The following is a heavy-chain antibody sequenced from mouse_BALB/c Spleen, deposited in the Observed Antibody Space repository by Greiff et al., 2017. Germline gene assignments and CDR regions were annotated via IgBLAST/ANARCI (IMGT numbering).Heavy chain of an antibody. CDR1: GFNIKDTY. Sequence: EVKLQESGAELVKPGASVKLSCTASGFNIKDTYMHWVKQRPEQGLEWIGRIDPANGNTKYDPKFQGKATITADTSSNTAYLQLSSLTSEDTAVYYCARSYYGLYYFDYWGQGTTLTVSS. J-gene: IGHJ2*01. CDR2: IDPANGNT. V-gene: IGHV14-3*02. CDR3: ARSYYGLYYFDY. D-gene: IGHD1-1*01.